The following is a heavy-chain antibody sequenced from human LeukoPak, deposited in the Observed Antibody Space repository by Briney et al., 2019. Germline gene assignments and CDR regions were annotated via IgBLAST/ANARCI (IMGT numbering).Heavy chain of an antibody. CDR3: AVEMATILGDAFDI. J-gene: IGHJ3*02. D-gene: IGHD5-24*01. V-gene: IGHV4-39*07. CDR1: GGSISSSSYY. CDR2: IYYSGRT. Sequence: NPSETLSLTCTVSGGSISSSSYYWGWIRQPPGKGLEWIGYIYYSGRTYYNPSLKSRVTISVDTSKNQFSLKLSSVTAADTAVYYCAVEMATILGDAFDIWGQGTMVTVSS.